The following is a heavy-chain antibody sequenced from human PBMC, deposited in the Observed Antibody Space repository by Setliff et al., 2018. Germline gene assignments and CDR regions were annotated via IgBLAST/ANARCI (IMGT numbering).Heavy chain of an antibody. J-gene: IGHJ4*02. V-gene: IGHV4-4*07. D-gene: IGHD1-26*01. CDR1: GDPIDSYY. Sequence: SETLSLTCSVSGDPIDSYYWSWVRQSAGRGLEWIGRIYGGGATNYNPSLKARLTISVDSSKNQFSLQLTSVTAADTALYFCARDNPIVGATDYWGQGILVTVSS. CDR2: IYGGGAT. CDR3: ARDNPIVGATDY.